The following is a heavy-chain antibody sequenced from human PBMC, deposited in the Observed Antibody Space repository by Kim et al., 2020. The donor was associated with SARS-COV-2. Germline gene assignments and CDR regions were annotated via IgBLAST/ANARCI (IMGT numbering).Heavy chain of an antibody. V-gene: IGHV3-53*01. CDR1: GFTVSSNY. CDR3: ARGGYYDSSGYYYYYYGMDV. CDR2: IYSGGST. J-gene: IGHJ6*02. Sequence: GGSLRLSCAASGFTVSSNYMSWVRQAPGKGLEWVSVIYSGGSTYYADSVKGRFTISRDNSKNTLYLQMNSLRAEDTAVYYCARGGYYDSSGYYYYYYGMDVWGQGTTVTVSS. D-gene: IGHD3-22*01.